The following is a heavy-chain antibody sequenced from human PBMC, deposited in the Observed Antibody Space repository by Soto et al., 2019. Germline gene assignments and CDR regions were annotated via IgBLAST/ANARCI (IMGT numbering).Heavy chain of an antibody. J-gene: IGHJ6*02. Sequence: QVQLVESGGGVVQPGRSLRLSCAASGFTFNNYGMHWVRQAPGKGLEWVAVIWNDGNGYYYANSVKGRFTISRDNSKNTLYRQMSSLRVEDTAVYYCARRQISPPTRGAASARGGMDVWGQGTTVTVSS. CDR2: IWNDGNGY. CDR1: GFTFNNYG. CDR3: ARRQISPPTRGAASARGGMDV. D-gene: IGHD1-26*01. V-gene: IGHV3-33*01.